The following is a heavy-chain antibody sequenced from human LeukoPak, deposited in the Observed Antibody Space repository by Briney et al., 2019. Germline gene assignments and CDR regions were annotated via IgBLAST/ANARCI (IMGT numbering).Heavy chain of an antibody. CDR2: INHSGST. J-gene: IGHJ5*02. V-gene: IGHV4-34*01. Sequence: SETLSLTCAVYGGSFSGYYWNWIRQPPGKGLEWIGEINHSGSTNYNPSLKSRVTISVDTSKNQFSLKLSSVTAADTAVYYCERGPYYYGSGSQGDWFDPWGQGTLVTVSS. CDR1: GGSFSGYY. CDR3: ERGPYYYGSGSQGDWFDP. D-gene: IGHD3-10*01.